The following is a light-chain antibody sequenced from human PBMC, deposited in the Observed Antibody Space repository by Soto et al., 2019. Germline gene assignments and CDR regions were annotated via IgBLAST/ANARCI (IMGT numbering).Light chain of an antibody. J-gene: IGKJ5*01. Sequence: DIQMTQSPSSLSASVGYRVTITCRASQSISSYLNWYQQKPGKAPKLLIYAASSLQSGVPSRFSGSGSGTDFTLTISCLQSEDFATYYCQQYYSYPSTFGQGTRLEIK. CDR3: QQYYSYPST. CDR1: QSISSY. CDR2: AAS. V-gene: IGKV1-39*01.